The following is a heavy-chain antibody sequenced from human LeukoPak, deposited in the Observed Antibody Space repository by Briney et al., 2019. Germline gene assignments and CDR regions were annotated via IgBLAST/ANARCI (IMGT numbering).Heavy chain of an antibody. J-gene: IGHJ4*02. D-gene: IGHD3-10*01. CDR3: TTDLGLTMIRGVIVY. Sequence: PGGSLRLSCAASGFTFTNAWMSWVRQAPGKGLEWVGRIKSKGDGETIDNAAPVKGRFTMSRDDSKATLYLRMNSLKAEDTAVYYCTTDLGLTMIRGVIVYWGQGALVTVSS. V-gene: IGHV3-15*01. CDR1: GFTFTNAW. CDR2: IKSKGDGETI.